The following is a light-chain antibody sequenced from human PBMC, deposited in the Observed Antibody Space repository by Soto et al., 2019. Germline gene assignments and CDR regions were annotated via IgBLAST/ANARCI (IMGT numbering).Light chain of an antibody. CDR1: SSDIGAYNS. CDR3: LSYTNSGTFV. Sequence: QSALTQPASVSGSPGQSITISCTGTSSDIGAYNSVSWYQQHPGKAPKLIVFQVSFRPSAVSDRFSGSKSDNTASLTISGLQTEDEADYYCLSYTNSGTFVFGPGTKVTVL. V-gene: IGLV2-14*01. CDR2: QVS. J-gene: IGLJ1*01.